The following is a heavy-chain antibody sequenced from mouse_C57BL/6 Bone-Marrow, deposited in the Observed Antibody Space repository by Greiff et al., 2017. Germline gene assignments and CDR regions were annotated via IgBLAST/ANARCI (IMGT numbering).Heavy chain of an antibody. J-gene: IGHJ2*01. D-gene: IGHD2-12*01. V-gene: IGHV1-7*01. Sequence: QVQLQQSGAELAKPGASVKLSCKASGYTFTSYWMHWVKQRPGQGLEWIGYINPSSGYTKYNQKFKDKATLTADKSSSTAYMQLSSLTSEDSTVDDCAGWDDLLESDNWDRGTTLS. CDR2: INPSSGYT. CDR1: GYTFTSYW. CDR3: AGWDDLLESDN.